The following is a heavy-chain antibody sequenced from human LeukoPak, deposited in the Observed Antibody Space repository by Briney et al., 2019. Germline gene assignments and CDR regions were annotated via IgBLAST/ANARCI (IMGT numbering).Heavy chain of an antibody. V-gene: IGHV4-59*12. CDR3: AREVVRFLEWLPFDY. CDR1: GSSISSYY. CDR2: IYYSGST. D-gene: IGHD3-3*01. Sequence: SETLSLTCTVSGSSISSYYWSWIRQPPGKGLEWIGYIYYSGSTNYNPSLKSRVTISVDTSKNQFSLKLSSVTAADTAVYYCAREVVRFLEWLPFDYWGQGTLVTVSS. J-gene: IGHJ4*02.